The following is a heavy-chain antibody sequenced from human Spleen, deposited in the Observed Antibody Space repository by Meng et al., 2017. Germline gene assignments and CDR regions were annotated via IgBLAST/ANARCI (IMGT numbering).Heavy chain of an antibody. V-gene: IGHV1-8*01. J-gene: IGHJ4*01. D-gene: IGHD1-1*01. CDR2: MNPKSGDT. Sequence: ASVKVSCKTSGYTFTNYDFNWVRQATGQGLEWMGWMNPKSGDTGYAQKFQGRVTMTRDTYISTAYMELSSLKSEDTAVYYRARNTAETGDFEYWGQGTLVTVSS. CDR1: GYTFTNYD. CDR3: ARNTAETGDFEY.